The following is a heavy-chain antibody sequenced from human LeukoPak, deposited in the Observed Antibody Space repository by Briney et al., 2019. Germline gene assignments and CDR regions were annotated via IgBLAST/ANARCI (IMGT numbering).Heavy chain of an antibody. V-gene: IGHV3-23*01. Sequence: GGSLRLSCAASGFTFSSYAMSWVRQAPGKGLEWVSAIGGSGGNTYYADPVKGRFTISKDNAKNTVYLQMNNLRAEDTAVYYCVSFYETYWGRGTLVTVSS. CDR2: IGGSGGNT. D-gene: IGHD2/OR15-2a*01. J-gene: IGHJ4*02. CDR3: VSFYETY. CDR1: GFTFSSYA.